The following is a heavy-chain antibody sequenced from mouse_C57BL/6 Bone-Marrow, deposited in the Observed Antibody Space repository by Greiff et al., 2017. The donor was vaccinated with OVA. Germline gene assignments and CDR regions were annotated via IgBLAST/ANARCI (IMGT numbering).Heavy chain of an antibody. D-gene: IGHD1-1*01. V-gene: IGHV14-1*01. J-gene: IGHJ4*01. Sequence: EVQLQQSGAELVRPGASVKLSCTASGFNIKDYYMHWVKQRPEQGLEWIGRIDPEDGDTEYAPKFQGKATMTADTSSNTAYLQLSSLTSEDTAVYYCTRGYGSRAMDYWGQGTSVTVSS. CDR1: GFNIKDYY. CDR2: IDPEDGDT. CDR3: TRGYGSRAMDY.